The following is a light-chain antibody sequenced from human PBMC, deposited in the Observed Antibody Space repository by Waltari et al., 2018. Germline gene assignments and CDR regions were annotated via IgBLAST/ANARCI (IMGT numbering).Light chain of an antibody. V-gene: IGLV2-14*03. Sequence: QSALTQPASVSGSPGQSITISCTGTSSDVGDYNYVSWYQQHPGKAPKLMLYDVSNRPSGVSNRFSGSKSGNTASLTISGLQAEDEADYYCSSYIGSSTLELFGGGTSLTVL. CDR1: SSDVGDYNY. CDR2: DVS. CDR3: SSYIGSSTLEL. J-gene: IGLJ2*01.